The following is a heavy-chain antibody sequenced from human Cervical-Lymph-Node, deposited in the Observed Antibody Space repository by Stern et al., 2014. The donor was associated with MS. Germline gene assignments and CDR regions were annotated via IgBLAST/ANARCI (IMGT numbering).Heavy chain of an antibody. CDR1: GFTFSSYS. CDR3: ARDGSYGDYDFGMDV. CDR2: LSSSSSYI. V-gene: IGHV3-21*01. J-gene: IGHJ6*02. D-gene: IGHD4-17*01. Sequence: EVQLVQSGGGLVKPGGSLRLSCAASGFTFSSYSMDWVRQAAGKGLEWVSSLSSSSSYIYYADSVKGRFTISRDNAKNSLYLQMNSLRAEDTAVYYCARDGSYGDYDFGMDVWGLGTTVTVSS.